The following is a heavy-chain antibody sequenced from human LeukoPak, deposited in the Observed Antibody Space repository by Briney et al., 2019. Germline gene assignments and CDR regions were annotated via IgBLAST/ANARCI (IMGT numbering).Heavy chain of an antibody. CDR1: GGSVSSGSYY. Sequence: PSETLSLTCTVSGGSVSSGSYYWSWIRQPPGKGLEWIGYIYYSGSTNYNPSLKSRVTISVDTSKNQFSLKLSSVTAADTAVYYCGRDLNGGWDYWGQGTLVTVSS. CDR3: GRDLNGGWDY. V-gene: IGHV4-61*01. D-gene: IGHD6-19*01. CDR2: IYYSGST. J-gene: IGHJ4*02.